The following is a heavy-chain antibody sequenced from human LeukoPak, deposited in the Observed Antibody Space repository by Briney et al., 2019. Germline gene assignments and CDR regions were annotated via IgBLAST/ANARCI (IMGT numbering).Heavy chain of an antibody. CDR2: IIPIFGTA. CDR1: GGTFSSYA. J-gene: IGHJ4*02. D-gene: IGHD6-13*01. V-gene: IGHV1-69*06. Sequence: SVKVSCKASGGTFSSYAISWVRQAPGQGLERIGGIIPIFGTANYAQKFQGRVTITADKSTSTAYMELSSLRSEDTAVYYCARDSVWGQSSSWYHGLDYWGQGTLVTVSS. CDR3: ARDSVWGQSSSWYHGLDY.